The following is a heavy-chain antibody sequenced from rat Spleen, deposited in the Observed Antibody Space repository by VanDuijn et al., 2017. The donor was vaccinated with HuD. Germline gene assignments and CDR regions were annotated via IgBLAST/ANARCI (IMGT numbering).Heavy chain of an antibody. V-gene: IGHV5S23*01. Sequence: EVQLVESGGGLVQPGNSLKLSCAASGFTFSSFVMAWVRQAPKKGLEWVASITSGGGNTYYPDSVKGRFTISRDNAKSTLYLQMDSLRSEDTATYYCAKRGWYYFDYWGQGVMVTVSS. CDR3: AKRGWYYFDY. CDR1: GFTFSSFV. J-gene: IGHJ2*01. CDR2: ITSGGGNT.